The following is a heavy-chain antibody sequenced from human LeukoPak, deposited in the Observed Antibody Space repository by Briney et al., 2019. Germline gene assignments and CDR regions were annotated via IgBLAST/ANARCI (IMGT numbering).Heavy chain of an antibody. CDR1: GGSISSSSYY. CDR2: IYYSGST. D-gene: IGHD6-13*01. CDR3: ARLEAAATYYFDY. V-gene: IGHV4-39*07. Sequence: PSETLSLTCTVSGGSISSSSYYWGWIRQPPGKGLEWIGSIYYSGSTNYNPSLKSRVTISVDTSKNQFSLKLSSVTAADTAVYYCARLEAAATYYFDYWGQGTLVTVSS. J-gene: IGHJ4*02.